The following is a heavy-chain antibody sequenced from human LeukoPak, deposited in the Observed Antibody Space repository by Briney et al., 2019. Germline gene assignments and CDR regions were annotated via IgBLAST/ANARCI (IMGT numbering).Heavy chain of an antibody. CDR3: ANTMYSSAWSPFDY. D-gene: IGHD6-19*01. Sequence: RGSLRLSCVASTFTFSSYGMHWVRQAPGKGLEWVAFIQYDGSKRYYADSVKGRFTISRDNSKNTLYLQMNNLRPEDTALYYCANTMYSSAWSPFDYWGRGTLVTVYS. V-gene: IGHV3-30*02. J-gene: IGHJ4*02. CDR2: IQYDGSKR. CDR1: TFTFSSYG.